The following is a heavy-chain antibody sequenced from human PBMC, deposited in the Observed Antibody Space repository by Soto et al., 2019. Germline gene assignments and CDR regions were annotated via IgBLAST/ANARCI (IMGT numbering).Heavy chain of an antibody. D-gene: IGHD3-3*01. CDR3: ARQLEPSSYNFGTDV. CDR2: ISAYNYKR. CDR1: GYTFTSYG. J-gene: IGHJ6*02. Sequence: QGQLVQSGAEVKKPGASVKVSCKASGYTFTSYGISWVRQAPGQGPEWMAWISAYNYKRKYSQRFQDRVTMTIETSTNTAYMELRSLSSDDTAVYYCARQLEPSSYNFGTDVWGQGTTVTVSS. V-gene: IGHV1-18*04.